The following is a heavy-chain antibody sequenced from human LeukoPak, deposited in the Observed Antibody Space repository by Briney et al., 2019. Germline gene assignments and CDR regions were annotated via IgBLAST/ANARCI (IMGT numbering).Heavy chain of an antibody. CDR3: AKGAGYYYGSGSSSSQERFDY. J-gene: IGHJ4*02. CDR2: IGGSVIST. D-gene: IGHD3-10*01. CDR1: GFAFSSYA. V-gene: IGHV3-23*01. Sequence: GGSLRLSCAASGFAFSSYAMSWVRQAPGKGLEWVSAIGGSVISTYYADSVKGRFTISRDNSKNTLYVEMNRLRAEDTAVYYCAKGAGYYYGSGSSSSQERFDYWGQGTLVTVSS.